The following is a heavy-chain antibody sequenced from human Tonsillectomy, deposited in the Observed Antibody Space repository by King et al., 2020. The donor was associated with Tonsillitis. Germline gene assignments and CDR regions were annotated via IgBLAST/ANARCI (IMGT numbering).Heavy chain of an antibody. J-gene: IGHJ4*02. CDR1: GFTFSDYY. Sequence: VQLVESGGGLVKPGGSLRLSCLASGFTFSDYYMSWTRQAPGKGLEWVSYISSSSSYTKYADSVKGRFTISRDNAKNSLYLQMNSLRAEDTAVYYCARPDCSSTSCYQFDYWGQGTLVTVSS. CDR2: ISSSSSYT. CDR3: ARPDCSSTSCYQFDY. D-gene: IGHD2-2*01. V-gene: IGHV3-11*06.